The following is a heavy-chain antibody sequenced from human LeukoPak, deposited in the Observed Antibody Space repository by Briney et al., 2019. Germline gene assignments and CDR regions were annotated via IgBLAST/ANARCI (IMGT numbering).Heavy chain of an antibody. J-gene: IGHJ4*02. CDR1: GGSISSSSYS. Sequence: SETLSLTCTVSGGSISSSSYSWGWIRQPPGKGLEWIGRIYYSGSTYYNPSLKSRVTISLDTSKNQFSLKLSSVTAADTAVYYCARLKGITMIAVAEHNFDYWGQGTLVTVSS. CDR2: IYYSGST. CDR3: ARLKGITMIAVAEHNFDY. V-gene: IGHV4-39*07. D-gene: IGHD3-22*01.